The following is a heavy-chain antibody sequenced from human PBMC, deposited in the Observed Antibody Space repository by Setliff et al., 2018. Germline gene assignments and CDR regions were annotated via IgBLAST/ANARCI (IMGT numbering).Heavy chain of an antibody. V-gene: IGHV1-69*05. CDR3: VRDPLGLEDITLFDY. CDR2: TIPMFGTT. J-gene: IGHJ4*02. Sequence: ASVKVSCKASGATFSSHGISWVRQAPGQGLEWMGGTIPMFGTTEYAQKFQGRLTTITDESTNTAFMQLSSLRSDDTAVYYCVRDPLGLEDITLFDYWGQGTLVTVSS. CDR1: GATFSSHG. D-gene: IGHD3-16*01.